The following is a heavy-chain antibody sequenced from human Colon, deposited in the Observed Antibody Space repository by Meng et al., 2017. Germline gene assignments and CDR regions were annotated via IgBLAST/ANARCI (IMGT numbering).Heavy chain of an antibody. D-gene: IGHD6-19*01. CDR2: IYSSGST. Sequence: VELQESGPGMVGHSETLSLTCNFSGVSVKSGIYYWNWIRQPPGKTLEWIGYIYSSGSTTYNPSLKSRVTISLDTPKNQFSLKLTSVTAADTAVYYCAREGPIAVAGYDYWGQGTLVTVSS. CDR3: AREGPIAVAGYDY. V-gene: IGHV4-61*01. CDR1: GVSVKSGIYY. J-gene: IGHJ4*02.